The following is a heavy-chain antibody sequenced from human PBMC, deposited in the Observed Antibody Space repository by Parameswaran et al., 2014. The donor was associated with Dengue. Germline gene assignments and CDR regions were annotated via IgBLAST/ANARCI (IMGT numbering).Heavy chain of an antibody. J-gene: IGHJ4*02. CDR2: IVVGSGNT. CDR3: AADSSLAY. Sequence: WVRQAPGQRLEWIGWIVVGSGNTNYAQKFQERVTITRDMSTSTAYMELSSLRSEDTAVYYCAADSSLAYWGQGTLVTVSS. V-gene: IGHV1-58*01.